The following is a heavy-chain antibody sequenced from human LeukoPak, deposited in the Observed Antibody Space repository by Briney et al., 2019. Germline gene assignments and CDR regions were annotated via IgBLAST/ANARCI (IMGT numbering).Heavy chain of an antibody. V-gene: IGHV3-30-3*01. Sequence: GGSLRLSCAASGFTFSSCAMHWVRQAPGKGLEWVAVISYDGSNKYYADSVKGRFTISRDNSKNTLYLQMNSLRAEDTAVYYCARPVVSLTNWGQGTLVTVSS. J-gene: IGHJ4*02. CDR3: ARPVVSLTN. CDR2: ISYDGSNK. CDR1: GFTFSSCA.